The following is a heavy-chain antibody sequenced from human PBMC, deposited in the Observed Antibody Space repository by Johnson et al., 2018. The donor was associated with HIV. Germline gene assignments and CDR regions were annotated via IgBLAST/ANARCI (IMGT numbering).Heavy chain of an antibody. CDR3: ARERWSSYFGAFDI. D-gene: IGHD3-3*01. V-gene: IGHV3-7*01. J-gene: IGHJ3*02. Sequence: VQLVESGGGLIKPGGSLRLSCAASGFTFSNAWMSWVRQVPGKGLEWVANIKQDGSDQHYVASVKGRFTISRDNAKNSLYLQMSSLRGEDMAVYYCARERWSSYFGAFDIWGQGTMVTLSS. CDR1: GFTFSNAW. CDR2: IKQDGSDQ.